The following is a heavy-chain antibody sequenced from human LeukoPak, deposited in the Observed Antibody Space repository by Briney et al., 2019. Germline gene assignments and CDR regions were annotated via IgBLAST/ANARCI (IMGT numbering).Heavy chain of an antibody. Sequence: PSETLSLTCTVSGGSLWSFYWSWVRQPAGKGLEWIGRLYNNGSTNYSPSLKSRVIMSFDPSKNQFSLKLSSVTAADTAVYYCARGRADIVATITATLFYYYYYYMDVWGKGTTVTVSS. CDR1: GGSLWSFY. V-gene: IGHV4-4*07. CDR2: LYNNGST. J-gene: IGHJ6*03. CDR3: ARGRADIVATITATLFYYYYYYMDV. D-gene: IGHD5-12*01.